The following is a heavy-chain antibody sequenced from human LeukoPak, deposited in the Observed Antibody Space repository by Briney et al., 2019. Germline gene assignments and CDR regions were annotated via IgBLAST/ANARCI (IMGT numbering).Heavy chain of an antibody. CDR3: VRDNRVPGAPFGIAARPSDAFDI. Sequence: ASVKVSCKASGYTFTSYGISWVRQAPGQGLEWMGWISAYNGNTNYAQKLQGRVTMTTDTSTSTAYMELRSLRSDDTAVYYCVRDNRVPGAPFGIAARPSDAFDIWGQGTMVTVSS. J-gene: IGHJ3*02. CDR2: ISAYNGNT. CDR1: GYTFTSYG. V-gene: IGHV1-18*01. D-gene: IGHD6-6*01.